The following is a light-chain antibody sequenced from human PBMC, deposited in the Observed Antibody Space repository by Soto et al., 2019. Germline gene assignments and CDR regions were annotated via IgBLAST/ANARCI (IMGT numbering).Light chain of an antibody. CDR1: QSVDRKY. CDR3: HQYGLSPPYT. CDR2: GAS. J-gene: IGKJ3*01. V-gene: IGKV3-20*01. Sequence: EIVLTQAPGTLSLSPGARATLSCRASQSVDRKYLAWYQHKPGQAPRLLIYGASTRDTGIPDRFSGSGSGTDFTLTISRLEPEDCAVYYCHQYGLSPPYTFGPGTKVDIK.